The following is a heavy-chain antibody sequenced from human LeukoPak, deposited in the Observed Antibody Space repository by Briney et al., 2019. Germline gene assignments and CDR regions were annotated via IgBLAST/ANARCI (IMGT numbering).Heavy chain of an antibody. V-gene: IGHV3-74*01. D-gene: IGHD3-16*01. J-gene: IGHJ4*02. CDR2: INSDGSST. CDR1: GFTFSSFW. Sequence: PSGTLRLSCAASGFTFSSFWMHWIRQAPGKGLVWVSRINSDGSSTSYADSVKGRFTISRDNAKNTLYLQMNSLRAEDTAVYHCVRGDRRDFWGQGTLVTVSS. CDR3: VRGDRRDF.